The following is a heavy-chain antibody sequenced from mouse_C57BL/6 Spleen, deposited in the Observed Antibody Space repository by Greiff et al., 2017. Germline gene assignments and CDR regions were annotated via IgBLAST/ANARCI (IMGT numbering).Heavy chain of an antibody. Sequence: VQLQQPGAELVRPGSSVKLSCKASGYTFTSYWMDWVKQRPGQGLEWIGNIYPSDSETHYNQKFKDKATLTVDKSSSTAYMQLSSLTSEDSAVYYCARRDDGAMDYWGQGTSVTVSS. V-gene: IGHV1-61*01. D-gene: IGHD2-14*01. CDR3: ARRDDGAMDY. CDR2: IYPSDSET. J-gene: IGHJ4*01. CDR1: GYTFTSYW.